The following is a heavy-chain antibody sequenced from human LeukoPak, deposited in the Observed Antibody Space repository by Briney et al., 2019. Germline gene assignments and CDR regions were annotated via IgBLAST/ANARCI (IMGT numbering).Heavy chain of an antibody. D-gene: IGHD6-13*01. CDR3: ARGEGSSWYSYYYMDV. CDR2: MNPNSGNT. CDR1: GYTFTSYD. J-gene: IGHJ6*03. Sequence: ASVKVSCKASGYTFTSYDINWVRQATGQGLEWMGWMNPNSGNTGYAQKFQGRVTITRNTSISTAYMELSSLRSEDTAVYYCARGEGSSWYSYYYMDVWGKGTTVTASS. V-gene: IGHV1-8*03.